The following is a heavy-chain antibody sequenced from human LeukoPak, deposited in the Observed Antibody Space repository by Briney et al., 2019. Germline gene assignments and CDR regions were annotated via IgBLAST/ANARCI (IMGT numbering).Heavy chain of an antibody. CDR2: IYTSGST. Sequence: SETLSLTCTVSGGSISSYYWSWIRQPAGKGLEWIGRIYTSGSTNYNPSLESRVTISVDTSKNQFSLKLSSVTAADTAVYYCARSNLKNWFDPWGQGTLVTVSS. CDR1: GGSISSYY. D-gene: IGHD1-7*01. V-gene: IGHV4-4*07. J-gene: IGHJ5*02. CDR3: ARSNLKNWFDP.